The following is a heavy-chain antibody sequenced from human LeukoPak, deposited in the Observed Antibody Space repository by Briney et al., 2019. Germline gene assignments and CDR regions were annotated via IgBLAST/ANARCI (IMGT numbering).Heavy chain of an antibody. CDR2: IYYSGST. D-gene: IGHD5-12*01. Sequence: SETLSLTCTVSGGSISSYYWSWIRQPAGKGLEWIGYIYYSGSTNYNPSLKSRVTISVDTSKNQFSLKLSSVTAADTAVYYCARVATESWNWFDPWGQGTLVTVSS. CDR3: ARVATESWNWFDP. V-gene: IGHV4-59*01. J-gene: IGHJ5*02. CDR1: GGSISSYY.